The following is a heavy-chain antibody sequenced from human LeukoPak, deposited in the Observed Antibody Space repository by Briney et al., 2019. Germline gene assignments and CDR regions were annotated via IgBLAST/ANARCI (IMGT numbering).Heavy chain of an antibody. CDR3: ARVSAYDILTGYYPKYYFDY. J-gene: IGHJ4*02. CDR1: GGSISSYY. Sequence: PSETLSLTCTVSGGSISSYYWSWIRQPPGKGLEWIGYIYYSGSTNYNPSLKSRVTISVDTSKNQFSLKLSSVTAADTAVYYCARVSAYDILTGYYPKYYFDYWGQGTLVTVSS. V-gene: IGHV4-59*01. CDR2: IYYSGST. D-gene: IGHD3-9*01.